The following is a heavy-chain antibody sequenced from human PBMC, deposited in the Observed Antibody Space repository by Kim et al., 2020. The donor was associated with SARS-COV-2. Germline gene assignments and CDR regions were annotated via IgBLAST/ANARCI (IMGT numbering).Heavy chain of an antibody. Sequence: SETLSLTCTVSGGSISSSSYYWGWIRQPPGKGLEWIGSIYYSGSTYYNPSLKSRVTISVDTSKNQFSLKLSSVTAADTAVYYCARKFVETMIVVLITTVFDYWGQGTLVTVSS. CDR2: IYYSGST. CDR1: GGSISSSSYY. J-gene: IGHJ4*02. V-gene: IGHV4-39*01. CDR3: ARKFVETMIVVLITTVFDY. D-gene: IGHD3-22*01.